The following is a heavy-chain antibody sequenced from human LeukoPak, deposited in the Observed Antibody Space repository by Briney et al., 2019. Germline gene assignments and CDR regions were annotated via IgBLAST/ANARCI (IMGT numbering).Heavy chain of an antibody. Sequence: SETLSLTCAVYGGSFSGYYWSWIRQPPGKGLEWIGEINHSGSTNYNPSLKSRVTISVDTSKNQFSLKLSSVTAADTAVYYCARDGGYSGYDHYFDYWGQGTLVTVSS. D-gene: IGHD5-12*01. CDR3: ARDGGYSGYDHYFDY. CDR2: INHSGST. V-gene: IGHV4-34*01. CDR1: GGSFSGYY. J-gene: IGHJ4*02.